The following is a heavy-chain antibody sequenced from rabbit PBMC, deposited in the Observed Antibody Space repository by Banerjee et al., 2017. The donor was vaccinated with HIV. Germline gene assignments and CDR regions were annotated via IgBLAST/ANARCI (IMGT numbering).Heavy chain of an antibody. Sequence: QEQLEESGGGLVKPGGTLTLTCKASGIDFSSYYYMCWVRQAPRKGLEWIACIYTSSGNTVYANWAKGRLTISKTSSTTVTLQMTSLTAADTATYFCAREESDGGGHLKLWGPGTLVTVS. D-gene: IGHD2-1*01. CDR1: GIDFSSYYY. J-gene: IGHJ4*01. V-gene: IGHV1S45*01. CDR3: AREESDGGGHLKL. CDR2: IYTSSGNT.